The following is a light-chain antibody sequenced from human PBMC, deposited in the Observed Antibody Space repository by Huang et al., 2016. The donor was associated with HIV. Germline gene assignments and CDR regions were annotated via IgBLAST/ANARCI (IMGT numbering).Light chain of an antibody. Sequence: DIVMTQSPLSLAVTPGEPASISCRSSQSILHSNGYNSLDWYVPKPGQSPHLLICMGSNRASGVPDRISGGGSGVEFTLKISRVEAEDVGVYYCMQAQQTPYTFGPGTKLEIK. CDR3: MQAQQTPYT. CDR1: QSILHSNGYNS. V-gene: IGKV2-28*01. CDR2: MGS. J-gene: IGKJ2*01.